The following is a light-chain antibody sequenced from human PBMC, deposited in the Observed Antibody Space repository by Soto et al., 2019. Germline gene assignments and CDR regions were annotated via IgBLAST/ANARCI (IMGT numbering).Light chain of an antibody. Sequence: DIPMTQSPSSLSASVGDRVTITCRASQGIRNALGWYQQKPGKAPKRLIYAASSLQSGVPSRFSGSGSGTEFTLTSSSLQPEDFATDYCLQHNSYTLSFGGGTKVEIK. V-gene: IGKV1-17*01. CDR2: AAS. J-gene: IGKJ4*01. CDR3: LQHNSYTLS. CDR1: QGIRNA.